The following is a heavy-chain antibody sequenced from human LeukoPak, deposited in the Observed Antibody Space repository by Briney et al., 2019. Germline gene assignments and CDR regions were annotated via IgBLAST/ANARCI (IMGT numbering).Heavy chain of an antibody. D-gene: IGHD2-15*01. Sequence: SETLSLTCTVSGYSISSGYYSGWIRQPQGKGLEWIGSIYHSGSTYYNPSLKSRVTISVDTSKNQFSLKLSSVTAADTAVYYCARFTSHCSGGSCYPDYWGQGTLVTVSS. J-gene: IGHJ4*02. V-gene: IGHV4-38-2*02. CDR2: IYHSGST. CDR1: GYSISSGYY. CDR3: ARFTSHCSGGSCYPDY.